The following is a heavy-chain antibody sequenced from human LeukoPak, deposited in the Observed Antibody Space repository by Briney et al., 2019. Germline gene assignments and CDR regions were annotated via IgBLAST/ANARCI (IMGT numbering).Heavy chain of an antibody. CDR3: ARAGHIVVVPAAIRGALRNNWFDP. Sequence: SETLSLTCAVYGGSFSGYYWSWIRQPPGKGLEWIGEINHSGSINYNPSLKSRVTISVDTSKNQFSLKLSSVTAADTAVYYCARAGHIVVVPAAIRGALRNNWFDPWGQGTLVTVSS. CDR1: GGSFSGYY. J-gene: IGHJ5*02. V-gene: IGHV4-34*01. D-gene: IGHD2-2*01. CDR2: INHSGSI.